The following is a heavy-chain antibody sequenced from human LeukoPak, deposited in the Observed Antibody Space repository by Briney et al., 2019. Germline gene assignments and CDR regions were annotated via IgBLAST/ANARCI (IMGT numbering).Heavy chain of an antibody. CDR3: ARGAGTSLLRYFDL. Sequence: GASVKVSCKASGYTFTSYDINWVRQATGQGLEWMGWMNPNSGNTGYAQKFQGRVTMTRNTSISTAYMELSSLRSEDTAVYYCARGAGTSLLRYFDLWGRGTLVTVSS. CDR2: MNPNSGNT. J-gene: IGHJ2*01. V-gene: IGHV1-8*01. D-gene: IGHD2-2*01. CDR1: GYTFTSYD.